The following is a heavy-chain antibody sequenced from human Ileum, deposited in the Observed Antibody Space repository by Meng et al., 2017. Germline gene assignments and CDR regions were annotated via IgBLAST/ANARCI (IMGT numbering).Heavy chain of an antibody. CDR3: ARGGGTLGHIAVAFDY. J-gene: IGHJ4*02. V-gene: IGHV1-2*02. CDR1: GYTFTGYY. D-gene: IGHD6-19*01. CDR2: INPNSGGT. Sequence: ASVQVSCKASGYTFTGYYMHWVRQAPGQGLEWMGWINPNSGGTNYAQKFQGRVTMTRDTSISTAYMGLSRLRSTDTAVYYCARGGGTLGHIAVAFDYWGQGTLVTVSS.